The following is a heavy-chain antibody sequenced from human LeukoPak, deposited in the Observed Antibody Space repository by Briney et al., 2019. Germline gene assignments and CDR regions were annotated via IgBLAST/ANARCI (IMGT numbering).Heavy chain of an antibody. CDR1: GFTFGDYS. D-gene: IGHD2-15*01. V-gene: IGHV3-49*03. J-gene: IGHJ4*02. CDR2: IRNKASGGTT. CDR3: TRDRIMTDF. Sequence: PGGSQRLSCTASGFTFGDYSMTWFRQAPGKGLEWVSFIRNKASGGTTEHAASVRGRFTTSRDDSKSIAYLQMNSLKTEDTALYYCTRDRIMTDFWGQGTLVTVSS.